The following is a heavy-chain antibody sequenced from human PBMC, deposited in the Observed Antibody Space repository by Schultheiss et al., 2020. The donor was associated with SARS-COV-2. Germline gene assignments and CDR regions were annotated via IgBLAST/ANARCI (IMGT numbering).Heavy chain of an antibody. V-gene: IGHV1-8*02. CDR3: ARGRGDKEYYFDY. J-gene: IGHJ4*02. CDR2: MNPNSGNT. Sequence: ASVKVSCKASGYTFTSYYMHWVRQAPGQGLEWMGWMNPNSGNTGYAQKFQGRVTMTRNTSISTAYMELSSLRSEDTAVYYCARGRGDKEYYFDYWGQGTLVTVSS. D-gene: IGHD3-10*01. CDR1: GYTFTSYY.